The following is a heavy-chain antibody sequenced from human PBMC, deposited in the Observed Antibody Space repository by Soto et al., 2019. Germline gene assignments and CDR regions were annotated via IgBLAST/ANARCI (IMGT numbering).Heavy chain of an antibody. CDR2: FFIGGNT. CDR3: ARSMFYSDGINYSPFEY. Sequence: SETLSLTCTVSGGSISSSTYYWGWMRQPPGKGLEWIASFFIGGNTYYNPSLKSRVTISVDTSKNQFSLKLSSVTAADTAVYYCARSMFYSDGINYSPFEYWGQGTLVTVSS. D-gene: IGHD3-22*01. J-gene: IGHJ4*02. CDR1: GGSISSSTYY. V-gene: IGHV4-39*07.